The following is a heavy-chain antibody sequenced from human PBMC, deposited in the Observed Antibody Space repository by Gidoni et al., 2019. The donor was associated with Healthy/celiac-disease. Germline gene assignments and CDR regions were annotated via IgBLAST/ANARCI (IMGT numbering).Heavy chain of an antibody. CDR1: GYSSTSYC. Sequence: EVQLVLSGAEVKKPGESLNIYCKGSGYSSTSYCIGWARPTPGKGLEWMGIIYPGNSDTRYSPSFQGQVTISADKSISTAYLQWSSLKASDTAMYYCARLGDSSSPRGRSPKNYYYYCGMDVWGQGTTVTVSS. CDR3: ARLGDSSSPRGRSPKNYYYYCGMDV. D-gene: IGHD6-6*01. V-gene: IGHV5-51*01. J-gene: IGHJ6*02. CDR2: IYPGNSDT.